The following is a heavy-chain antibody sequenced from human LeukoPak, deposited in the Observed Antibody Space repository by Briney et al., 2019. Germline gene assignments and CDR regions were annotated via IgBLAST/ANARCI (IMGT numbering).Heavy chain of an antibody. CDR3: AKGIHSSGWSLGYFDH. D-gene: IGHD6-19*01. CDR1: RFTFSSYA. Sequence: GGSLRLSCAASRFTFSSYAMSWLRQAPGKGLEWVSAISGSGGSTYYADSVKGRFTIYRDNSKNTLYLQMTSLRAEDTAVYYCAKGIHSSGWSLGYFDHWGQGTLVTVSS. CDR2: ISGSGGST. V-gene: IGHV3-23*01. J-gene: IGHJ4*02.